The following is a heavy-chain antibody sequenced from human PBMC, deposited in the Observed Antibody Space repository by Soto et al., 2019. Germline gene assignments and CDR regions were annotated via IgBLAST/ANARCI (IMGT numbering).Heavy chain of an antibody. J-gene: IGHJ6*02. D-gene: IGHD3-16*01. CDR3: ARFEGGAAYYYYYGMDV. V-gene: IGHV1-69*13. CDR2: IIPIFGTA. Sequence: SVKVSCKASGGTFSSYAISWVRQAPGQGLEWMGGIIPIFGTANYAQKFQGRVTITADESTSTAYMELSSLRSEDTAVYYCARFEGGAAYYYYYGMDVWGQGTTVTVSS. CDR1: GGTFSSYA.